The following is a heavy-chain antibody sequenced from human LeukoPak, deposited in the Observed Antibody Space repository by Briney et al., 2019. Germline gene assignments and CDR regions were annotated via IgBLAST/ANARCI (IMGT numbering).Heavy chain of an antibody. CDR1: GGSFSGYY. V-gene: IGHV4-4*07. CDR2: IYTSGST. CDR3: ARDQYGSGTYSPFTYWFDP. D-gene: IGHD3-10*01. J-gene: IGHJ5*02. Sequence: SETLSLTCAVYGGSFSGYYWSWIRQPAGKGLEWIGRIYTSGSTNYNPSLKSRVTMSVDTSKNQFSLKLNSVTAADTAGYYCARDQYGSGTYSPFTYWFDPWGQGTLVTVSP.